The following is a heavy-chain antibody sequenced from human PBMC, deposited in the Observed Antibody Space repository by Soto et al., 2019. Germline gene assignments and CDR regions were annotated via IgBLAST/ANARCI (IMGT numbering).Heavy chain of an antibody. D-gene: IGHD1-1*01. J-gene: IGHJ4*02. Sequence: WGSLRLSCAASGFIFSDSAIHWVRQASGKGLEWVGRIRSKANSYTTEYAASVQGRFTISRDDSKNTAYLQMDRLKTEDTALYYCTRHEPTGTHDYWGQGTQVTVSS. CDR3: TRHEPTGTHDY. CDR1: GFIFSDSA. V-gene: IGHV3-73*01. CDR2: IRSKANSYTT.